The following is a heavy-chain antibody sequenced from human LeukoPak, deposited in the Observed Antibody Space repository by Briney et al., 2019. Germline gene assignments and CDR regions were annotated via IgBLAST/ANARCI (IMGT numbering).Heavy chain of an antibody. D-gene: IGHD3-22*01. CDR1: GYTFTSYA. CDR3: ARKGMIVVALDY. Sequence: ASVKVSCKASGYTFTSYAMHWVRQAPGQRLEWMGWINAGNGNTKYSQKFQGRVTITRDTSASTAYMELSSLRSEDTAVYYCARKGMIVVALDYWGQGTPVTVSS. J-gene: IGHJ4*02. V-gene: IGHV1-3*01. CDR2: INAGNGNT.